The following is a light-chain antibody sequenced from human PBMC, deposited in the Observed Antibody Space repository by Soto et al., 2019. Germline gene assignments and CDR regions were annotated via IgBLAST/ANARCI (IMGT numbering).Light chain of an antibody. J-gene: IGLJ1*01. CDR1: NSDVGAYRF. Sequence: QSALTQPASVSGSPGQSITISCTGTNSDVGAYRFVFWYQQHPGKAPKLMIYEVSHRPSGVSDRFSGSKSGNTASLTISGLQAEDEADYYCTSYTSTSHYVFGTGTKVTAL. V-gene: IGLV2-14*01. CDR3: TSYTSTSHYV. CDR2: EVS.